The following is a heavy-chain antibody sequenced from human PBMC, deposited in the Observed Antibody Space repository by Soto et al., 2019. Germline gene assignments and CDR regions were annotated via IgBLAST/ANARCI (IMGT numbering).Heavy chain of an antibody. CDR2: ISSSTSYI. V-gene: IGHV3-21*01. CDR3: ASSPYGSNWFDP. CDR1: GFTFSSYS. D-gene: IGHD4-17*01. J-gene: IGHJ5*02. Sequence: GGSLRLSCAASGFTFSSYSMNWVRQAPGKGLEWVSSISSSTSYIYYADSVKGRFTISRDNAKNSLYLQMNSLRAEDTAVYYCASSPYGSNWFDPWGQGTLVTAPQ.